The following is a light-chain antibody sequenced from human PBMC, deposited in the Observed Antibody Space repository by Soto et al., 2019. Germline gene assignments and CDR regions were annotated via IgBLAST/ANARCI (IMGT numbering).Light chain of an antibody. J-gene: IGKJ1*01. CDR2: AAS. V-gene: IGKV1-6*01. CDR1: QGIRND. CDR3: LQDYNYPWT. Sequence: SSLSASLGDRVTITCRASQGIRNDLGWYQQKPGKAPKLLIYAASSLQSGVPSRFSGSGSGTDFTLTISSLQPEDFATYYCLQDYNYPWTFGQGTKVDIK.